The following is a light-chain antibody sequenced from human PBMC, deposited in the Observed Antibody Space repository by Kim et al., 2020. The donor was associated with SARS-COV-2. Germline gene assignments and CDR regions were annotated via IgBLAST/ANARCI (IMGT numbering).Light chain of an antibody. J-gene: IGLJ2*01. CDR1: SGSIDDNY. Sequence: GKTVTISCTRSSGSIDDNYVQWYQQRPGGVPIIVSYEDDQRPSGVSDRFSGSIDNSSNSASLTISGLKTEDEADYYCQSYNRSNVVFGGGTQLTVL. CDR3: QSYNRSNVV. V-gene: IGLV6-57*03. CDR2: EDD.